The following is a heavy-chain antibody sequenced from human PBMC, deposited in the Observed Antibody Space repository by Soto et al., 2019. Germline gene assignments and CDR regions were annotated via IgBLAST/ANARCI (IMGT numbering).Heavy chain of an antibody. CDR1: VGSISITTYS. CDR2: MYYSGTT. V-gene: IGHV4-39*01. D-gene: IGHD1-20*01. CDR3: ARRGGKLGVTGTMGHFDY. J-gene: IGHJ4*02. Sequence: PSETLSLTCTFSVGSISITTYSWGWIRQPPGKGLEWIGSMYYSGTTYSNPSLQSRVTISVDTSNNQFSLKLTSVTAADTSAYFCARRGGKLGVTGTMGHFDYWGQGSPVTVS.